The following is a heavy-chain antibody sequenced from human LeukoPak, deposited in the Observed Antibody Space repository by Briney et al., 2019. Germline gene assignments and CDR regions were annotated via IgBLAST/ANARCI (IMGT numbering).Heavy chain of an antibody. CDR3: ARGHSGWYDY. J-gene: IGHJ4*02. CDR1: GFTFNNYA. Sequence: GGTLRLSCAASGFTFNNYAMSWVRQAPGKGLEWVSSISGSGGNTYYADSVKGRFTISRHNSKNTLYLQMNSLRAEDTAIYYCARGHSGWYDYWGQGTLVTVSS. CDR2: ISGSGGNT. V-gene: IGHV3-23*01. D-gene: IGHD6-19*01.